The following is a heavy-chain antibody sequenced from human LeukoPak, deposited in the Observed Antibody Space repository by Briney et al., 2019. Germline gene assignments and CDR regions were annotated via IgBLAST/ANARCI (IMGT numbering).Heavy chain of an antibody. D-gene: IGHD1-26*01. CDR2: IYTNGST. CDR3: VGSGSYFIHFDY. Sequence: SETLSLTCTVSGGSISSYYWSWIRQPAGKGLEWIGRIYTNGSTNYNPSLKSRVTMSVDTSKNQFSLKLSSVTAADTAVYYCVGSGSYFIHFDYWGQGTLVTVSS. CDR1: GGSISSYY. J-gene: IGHJ4*02. V-gene: IGHV4-4*07.